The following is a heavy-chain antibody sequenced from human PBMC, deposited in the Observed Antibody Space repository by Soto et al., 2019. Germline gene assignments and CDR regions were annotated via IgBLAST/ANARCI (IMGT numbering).Heavy chain of an antibody. D-gene: IGHD1-7*01. J-gene: IGHJ2*01. CDR1: GGTFGNLA. V-gene: IGHV1-69*01. CDR3: ATGTRDGYNYWYFDL. Sequence: QVQLEQSGAELKMPGSSVKVSCRASGGTFGNLAISWVRQAPGQGPAWVAGIIPIYGTSNAADDFRGRITLNADESTATAYMELSSLKSEDTAVYYCATGTRDGYNYWYFDLWCRGTQVTVSS. CDR2: IIPIYGTS.